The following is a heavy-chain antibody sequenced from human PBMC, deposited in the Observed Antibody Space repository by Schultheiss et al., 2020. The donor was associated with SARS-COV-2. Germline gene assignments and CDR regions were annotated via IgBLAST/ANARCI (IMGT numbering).Heavy chain of an antibody. V-gene: IGHV1-69*01. Sequence: KISCKASGYTFTSYAMNWVRQAPGQGLEWMGGIIPIFGTANYAQKFQGRVTITADESTSTAYMELSSLRSEDTAVYYCAASRAGTTTPFDYWGQGTLVTVSS. CDR3: AASRAGTTTPFDY. D-gene: IGHD1-7*01. J-gene: IGHJ4*02. CDR1: GYTFTSYA. CDR2: IIPIFGTA.